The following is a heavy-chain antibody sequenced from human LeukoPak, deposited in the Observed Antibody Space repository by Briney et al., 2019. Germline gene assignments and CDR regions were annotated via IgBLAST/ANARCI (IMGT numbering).Heavy chain of an antibody. V-gene: IGHV3-48*03. CDR1: GFTFSSYE. CDR3: AELGITMIGGV. CDR2: ISSSGSTI. D-gene: IGHD3-10*02. Sequence: RGSLRLSCAASGFTFSSYEMNWVRQAPGKGLEWVSYISSSGSTIYYADSVKGRFTISRDNAKNSLYLQMNSLRAEDTAVYYCAELGITMIGGVWGKGATVTISS. J-gene: IGHJ6*04.